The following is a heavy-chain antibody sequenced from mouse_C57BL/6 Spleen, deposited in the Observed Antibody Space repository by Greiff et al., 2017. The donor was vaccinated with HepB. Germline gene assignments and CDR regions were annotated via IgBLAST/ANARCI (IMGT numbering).Heavy chain of an antibody. Sequence: EVKLMESGPELVKPGASVKMSCKASGYTFTDYNMHWVKQSHGKSLEWIGYINPNNGGTSYNQKFKGKATLTVNKSSSTAYMELRSLTSEDSAVYYCARMGPYYYGSSYWYFDVWGTGTTVTVSS. CDR3: ARMGPYYYGSSYWYFDV. J-gene: IGHJ1*03. D-gene: IGHD1-1*01. CDR1: GYTFTDYN. CDR2: INPNNGGT. V-gene: IGHV1-22*01.